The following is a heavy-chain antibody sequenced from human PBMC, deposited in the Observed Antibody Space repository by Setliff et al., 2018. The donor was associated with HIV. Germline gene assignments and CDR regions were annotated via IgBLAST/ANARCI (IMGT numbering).Heavy chain of an antibody. CDR3: ARESQQYYDILTGFNYYYGMDV. D-gene: IGHD3-9*01. J-gene: IGHJ6*02. Sequence: SETLSLTCTVSGGSISSHYWSWIRQPPGKGLEWIGSIYYSGSTNYNPSLKSRLTISVDTSKNQFSLKLSSVTAADTALYYCARESQQYYDILTGFNYYYGMDVWGRGITVTVS. CDR1: GGSISSHY. V-gene: IGHV4-59*11. CDR2: IYYSGST.